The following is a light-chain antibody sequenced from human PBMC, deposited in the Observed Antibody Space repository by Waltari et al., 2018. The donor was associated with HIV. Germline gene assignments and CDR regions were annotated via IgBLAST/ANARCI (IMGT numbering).Light chain of an antibody. CDR2: QVT. J-gene: IGLJ7*01. CDR3: SSYTTTSTLAV. Sequence: QSALTQPASVSGSPGQSITISCTGTNSDIGGYNFVSWYQQHPGKAPKLILYQVTNRPSGISNRVSGSKSGNTASLTISGLQAEDEADYYCSSYTTTSTLAVFGGGTQLTVL. CDR1: NSDIGGYNF. V-gene: IGLV2-14*01.